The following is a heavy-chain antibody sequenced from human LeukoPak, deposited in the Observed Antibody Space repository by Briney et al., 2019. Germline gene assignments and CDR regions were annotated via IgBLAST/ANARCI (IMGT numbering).Heavy chain of an antibody. D-gene: IGHD5-24*01. V-gene: IGHV1-69*13. J-gene: IGHJ4*02. Sequence: GASVKVSCKASGYTFTSYYMHWVRQAPGQGLEWMGGIIPIFGTANYAQKFQGRVTITADESTSTAYMELSSLRSEDTAVYYCARVRAEMATIPEFDYWGQGTLVTVSS. CDR3: ARVRAEMATIPEFDY. CDR2: IIPIFGTA. CDR1: GYTFTSYY.